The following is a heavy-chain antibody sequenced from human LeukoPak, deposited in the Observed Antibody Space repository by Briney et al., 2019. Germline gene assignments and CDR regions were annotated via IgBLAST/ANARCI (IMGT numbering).Heavy chain of an antibody. CDR3: ARDLCSNYVSWRPGDNAFDI. Sequence: ASVKVSCKASGGTFSSYAISWVRQAPGQGLKWMGRIIPIFGTANYAQKFQGRVTITTDESTSTAYMELSSLRSEDTAVYYCARDLCSNYVSWRPGDNAFDIWGQGTMVTVSS. V-gene: IGHV1-69*05. CDR1: GGTFSSYA. J-gene: IGHJ3*02. D-gene: IGHD4-11*01. CDR2: IIPIFGTA.